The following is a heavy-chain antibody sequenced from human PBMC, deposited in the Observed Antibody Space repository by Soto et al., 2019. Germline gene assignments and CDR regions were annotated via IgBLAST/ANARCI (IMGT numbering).Heavy chain of an antibody. CDR1: GYKFSNHW. V-gene: IGHV5-51*01. D-gene: IGHD2-15*01. CDR2: IYPGDSDT. Sequence: GESLKISCKGSGYKFSNHWIACVRQMPGKGLEWMGIIYPGDSDTRYSPSFQGQVTISADKSINTAYVQWGSLKATDTAIYYCARGGYGFSYFDPWGQGTLVTVSS. CDR3: ARGGYGFSYFDP. J-gene: IGHJ5*02.